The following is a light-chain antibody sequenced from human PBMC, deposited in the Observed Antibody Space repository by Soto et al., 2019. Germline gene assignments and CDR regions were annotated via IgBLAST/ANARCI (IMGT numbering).Light chain of an antibody. CDR2: ANS. CDR1: SSNIGAGYD. Sequence: QSVLTQPPSVSGAPGQRVTISCTGSSSNIGAGYDVHWYQQLPGVAPRLLIYANSNRPSGVPDRFSGSRSGTSASLAITGLQAEDEADYSCQSYDSSLSGFYVFGTGTKLTVL. V-gene: IGLV1-40*01. J-gene: IGLJ1*01. CDR3: QSYDSSLSGFYV.